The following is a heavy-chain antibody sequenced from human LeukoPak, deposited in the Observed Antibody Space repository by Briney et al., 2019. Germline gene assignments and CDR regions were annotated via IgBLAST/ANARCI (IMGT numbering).Heavy chain of an antibody. CDR3: AGDKPSYYYYYGMDV. Sequence: ASVKVSCKASGYTFTSYYMHWVRQAPGQGLEWMGIINPSGGSTSYAQKFQGRVTMTRDTSTSTVYMELSSLRSEDTAVCYCAGDKPSYYYYYGMDVWGQGTTVTVSS. J-gene: IGHJ6*02. CDR1: GYTFTSYY. D-gene: IGHD1-14*01. V-gene: IGHV1-46*01. CDR2: INPSGGST.